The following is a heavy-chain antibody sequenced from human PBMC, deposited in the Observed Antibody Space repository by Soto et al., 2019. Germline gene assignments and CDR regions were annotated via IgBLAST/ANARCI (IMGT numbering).Heavy chain of an antibody. Sequence: ASVKVSCKASGYTFTSYDINWVRQATGQGLEWMGWMNPNSGNTGYAQKFQGRVTMTRNTSISTAYMELSSLRSEDTAVYYCARAIQNYDFWSGALDAFDIWGQGTMVTVSS. CDR1: GYTFTSYD. D-gene: IGHD3-3*01. CDR2: MNPNSGNT. J-gene: IGHJ3*02. V-gene: IGHV1-8*01. CDR3: ARAIQNYDFWSGALDAFDI.